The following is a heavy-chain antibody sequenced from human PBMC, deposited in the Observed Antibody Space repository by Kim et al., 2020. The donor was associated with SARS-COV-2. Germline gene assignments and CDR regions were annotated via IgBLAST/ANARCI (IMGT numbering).Heavy chain of an antibody. CDR3: ARVYYDFWSGYYGPSYYFDY. CDR1: GGSISSSNW. Sequence: SETLSLTCAVSGGSISSSNWWSWVRQPPGKGLEWIGEIYHSGSTNYNPSLKSRVTISVDKSKNQFSLKLSSVNAADTAVYYCARVYYDFWSGYYGPSYYFDYWGQGTLVTVSS. V-gene: IGHV4-4*02. CDR2: IYHSGST. D-gene: IGHD3-3*01. J-gene: IGHJ4*02.